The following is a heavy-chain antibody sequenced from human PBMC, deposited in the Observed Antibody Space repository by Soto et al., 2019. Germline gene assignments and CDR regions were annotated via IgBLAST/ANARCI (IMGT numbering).Heavy chain of an antibody. CDR3: ARGGEWLQATFDX. V-gene: IGHV4-4*02. J-gene: IGHJ4*02. CDR2: IYHSGST. Sequence: SETLSLTCAVSGGSIISSNWWSWVRQPPGKGLEWIGEIYHSGSTNYNPSLKSRVTISVDKSKNQFSLKLSSVTAADTAVYYCARGGEWLQATFDXWGQGTLVTVSS. D-gene: IGHD5-12*01. CDR1: GGSIISSNW.